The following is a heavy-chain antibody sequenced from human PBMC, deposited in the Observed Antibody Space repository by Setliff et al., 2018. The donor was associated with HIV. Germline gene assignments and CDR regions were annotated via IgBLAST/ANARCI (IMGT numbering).Heavy chain of an antibody. CDR2: ISSSSRSK. V-gene: IGHV3-21*01. J-gene: IGHJ6*03. CDR3: ARGRSGSYRRYYYYMDV. CDR1: GGSVSAYE. Sequence: PSETLSLTCGVYGGSVSAYEWRWIRQAPGKGLEWVSSISSSSRSKYYADSVKGRFTISRDNAKNSLYLQMNSLTAEDTAVYYCARGRSGSYRRYYYYMDVWGKGTTVTVSS. D-gene: IGHD1-26*01.